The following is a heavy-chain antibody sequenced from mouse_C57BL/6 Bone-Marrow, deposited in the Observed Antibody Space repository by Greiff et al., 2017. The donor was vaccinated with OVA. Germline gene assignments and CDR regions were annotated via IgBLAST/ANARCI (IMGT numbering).Heavy chain of an antibody. J-gene: IGHJ3*01. CDR1: GYTFTDYY. CDR3: ARWGYDYEGFAY. Sequence: VKLQESGAELVRPGASVKLSCKASGYTFTDYYINWVKQRPGQGLEWIARIYPGSGNTYYNEKFKGKATLTAEKSSSTAYMQLSSLTSEDSAVYFCARWGYDYEGFAYWGQGTLVTVSA. V-gene: IGHV1-76*01. CDR2: IYPGSGNT. D-gene: IGHD2-4*01.